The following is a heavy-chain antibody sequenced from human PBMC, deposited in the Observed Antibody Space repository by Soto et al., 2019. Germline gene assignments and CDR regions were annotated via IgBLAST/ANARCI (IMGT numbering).Heavy chain of an antibody. D-gene: IGHD2-2*01. J-gene: IGHJ4*02. Sequence: QVQLQQWGAGLLKPSETLSLTCAVYGGSFSGYYWSWIRQPPGKGLEWIGEINHSGSTNYNPSLKSRVTISVDTSKTQFSLKLSSVTAADTAVYYCASLGYCSSTSCQRGDYWGQGTLVTVSS. CDR1: GGSFSGYY. V-gene: IGHV4-34*01. CDR2: INHSGST. CDR3: ASLGYCSSTSCQRGDY.